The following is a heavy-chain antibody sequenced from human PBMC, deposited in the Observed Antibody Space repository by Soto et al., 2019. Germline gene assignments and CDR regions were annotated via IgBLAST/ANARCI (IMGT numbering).Heavy chain of an antibody. CDR2: IIRIFGTP. D-gene: IGHD3-10*01. V-gene: IGHV1-69*12. CDR1: GGTFSSYA. Sequence: QVQLVQSGAEVKKPGSSVKVSCKASGGTFSSYAINWVRQAPGQGLEWMGGIIRIFGTPDYAQRFQGRVTSPADESTSTAYMELSSLRSEDTAVYYCARQGSNEYYYYGMDVWGQGTTVTVSS. J-gene: IGHJ6*02. CDR3: ARQGSNEYYYYGMDV.